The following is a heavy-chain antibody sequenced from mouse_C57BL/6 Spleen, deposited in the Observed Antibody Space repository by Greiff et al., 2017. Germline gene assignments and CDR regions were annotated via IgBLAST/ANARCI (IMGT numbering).Heavy chain of an antibody. Sequence: VQLQESGPELVKPGASVKISCKASGYAFSSSWMNWVKQRPGKGLEWIGRIYPGDGDTNYNGKFKGKATLTADKSSSTAYMQLSSLTSEDSAVYCCARWGSSYFDYWGQGTTLTVSS. CDR1: GYAFSSSW. CDR3: ARWGSSYFDY. V-gene: IGHV1-82*01. J-gene: IGHJ2*01. CDR2: IYPGDGDT. D-gene: IGHD1-1*01.